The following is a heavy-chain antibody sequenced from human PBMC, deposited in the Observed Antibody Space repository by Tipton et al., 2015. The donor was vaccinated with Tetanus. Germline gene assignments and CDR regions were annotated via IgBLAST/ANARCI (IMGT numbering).Heavy chain of an antibody. V-gene: IGHV4-30-4*01. CDR2: VSDSGST. J-gene: IGHJ4*02. Sequence: TLSLTCTVSGGSISSADYYWSWIRRPPGKGLEWIGYVSDSGSTYSNPSLRSRIIISVDTSKNQFSLKLTSVTAADTAVYYCASRGYSGRRQIEDYWGQGKQVIVSS. CDR3: ASRGYSGRRQIEDY. CDR1: GGSISSADYY. D-gene: IGHD5-12*01.